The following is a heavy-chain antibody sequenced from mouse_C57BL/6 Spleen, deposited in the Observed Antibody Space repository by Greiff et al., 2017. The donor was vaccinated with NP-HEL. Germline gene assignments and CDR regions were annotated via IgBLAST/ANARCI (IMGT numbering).Heavy chain of an antibody. D-gene: IGHD3-2*02. CDR1: GYTFTSYW. V-gene: IGHV1-69*01. CDR2: IDPSDSYT. J-gene: IGHJ4*01. Sequence: QVQLQQSGAELVMPGASVKLSCKASGYTFTSYWMHWVKQRPGQGLEWIGEIDPSDSYTNYNQKFKGKSTLTVDKSSSTAYMQLSSLTSEDSAVYYCARYNSSGLYYAMDYWGQGTSVTVSS. CDR3: ARYNSSGLYYAMDY.